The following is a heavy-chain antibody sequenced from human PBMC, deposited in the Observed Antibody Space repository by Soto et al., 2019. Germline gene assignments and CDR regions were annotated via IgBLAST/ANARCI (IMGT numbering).Heavy chain of an antibody. V-gene: IGHV3-23*01. CDR2: ISGSGGST. Sequence: GGSLRLSCAASGFTFSSYAMSWVRQAPGKGLEWVSAISGSGGSTYYADSVKGRFTISRDNSKNTLYLQMNSLRAEDTAVFYCAKSLAVAGTRYYYYGMDVWGQGTTVTVSS. J-gene: IGHJ6*02. CDR1: GFTFSSYA. D-gene: IGHD6-19*01. CDR3: AKSLAVAGTRYYYYGMDV.